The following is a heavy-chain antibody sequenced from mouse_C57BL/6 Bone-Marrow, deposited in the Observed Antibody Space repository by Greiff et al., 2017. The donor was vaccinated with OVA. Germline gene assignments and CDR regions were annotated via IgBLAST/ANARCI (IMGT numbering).Heavy chain of an antibody. CDR3: ARGKITTVVDYAMDY. D-gene: IGHD1-1*01. CDR1: GYTFTSYW. CDR2: IYHYDSET. V-gene: IGHV1-61*01. Sequence: QVQLQQPGAELVRPGSSVKLSCKASGYTFTSYWMDWVKQRPGQGLEWIGNIYHYDSETHYNQKFKDKATLTVDKSSSTAYMQLSSLTSEDSAVYYCARGKITTVVDYAMDYWGQGTSVTVSS. J-gene: IGHJ4*01.